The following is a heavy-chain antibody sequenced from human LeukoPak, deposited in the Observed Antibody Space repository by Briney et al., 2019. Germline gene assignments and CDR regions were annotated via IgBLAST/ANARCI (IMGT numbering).Heavy chain of an antibody. CDR3: ARREQWLVGDDY. V-gene: IGHV1-46*01. J-gene: IGHJ4*02. Sequence: ASVKVSCKASGYTFTSYYMHWVRQPPGQGLEWMGIINPSGGSTSYAQKFQGRVTMTRDMSTSTVYMELRSLRPDDTAVYDCARREQWLVGDDYWGQGTLVTVSS. D-gene: IGHD6-19*01. CDR1: GYTFTSYY. CDR2: INPSGGST.